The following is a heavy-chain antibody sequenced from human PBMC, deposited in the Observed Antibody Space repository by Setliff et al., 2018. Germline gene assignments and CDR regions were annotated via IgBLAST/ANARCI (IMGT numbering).Heavy chain of an antibody. J-gene: IGHJ4*02. CDR2: IYTTWST. CDR1: GDSISSRRNY. Sequence: SETLSLTCTVSGDSISSRRNYWGWFRQPAGKGLEWIGQIYTTWSTNYNPSLRSRVTISLDTSNNQFSLSLSSVTAADSAIYYCARESRYSGDYYFDYWGQGTLVTVSS. D-gene: IGHD5-12*01. V-gene: IGHV4-61*09. CDR3: ARESRYSGDYYFDY.